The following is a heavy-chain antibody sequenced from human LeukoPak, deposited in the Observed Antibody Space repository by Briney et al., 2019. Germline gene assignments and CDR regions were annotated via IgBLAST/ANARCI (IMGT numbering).Heavy chain of an antibody. J-gene: IGHJ5*02. D-gene: IGHD6-6*01. Sequence: SETLSLTCTVSGGSISSYYWSWIRQPPGKGLEWIGYVYYSGSTNYNPSLKSRVTISVDTSKDQFSLKLSSVTAADTAVYYCARLGSSTYNWFDPWGQGTLVTVSS. CDR2: VYYSGST. V-gene: IGHV4-59*08. CDR3: ARLGSSTYNWFDP. CDR1: GGSISSYY.